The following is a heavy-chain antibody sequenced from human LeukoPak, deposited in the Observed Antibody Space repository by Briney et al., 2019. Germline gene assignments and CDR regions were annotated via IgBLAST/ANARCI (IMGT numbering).Heavy chain of an antibody. CDR3: ARESCSTTSCYGGMDAFDI. V-gene: IGHV3-11*04. J-gene: IGHJ3*02. CDR2: ISSSGSTI. D-gene: IGHD2-2*01. Sequence: GSLRLSCAASGFTFSDYYMSWIRQAPGKGLEWVSYISSSGSTIDYADSVKGRFTISRDNAKNSLYLQMNSLRAEDTAVYYCARESCSTTSCYGGMDAFDIWGQGTMVTVSS. CDR1: GFTFSDYY.